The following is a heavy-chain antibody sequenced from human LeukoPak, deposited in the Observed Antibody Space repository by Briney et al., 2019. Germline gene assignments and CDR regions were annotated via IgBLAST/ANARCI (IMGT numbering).Heavy chain of an antibody. V-gene: IGHV3-33*06. J-gene: IGHJ4*02. CDR1: GFTFSSYG. CDR2: IWYDGSNK. D-gene: IGHD4-11*01. Sequence: GGSLRLSCAASGFTFSSYGMHWVRQAPGKGLEWMAVIWYDGSNKYYADSVKGRFTISRDNSKNTLYLQMNSLRAEDTAVYYCAKDLGDYSNYGPDYWGQGTLVTVSS. CDR3: AKDLGDYSNYGPDY.